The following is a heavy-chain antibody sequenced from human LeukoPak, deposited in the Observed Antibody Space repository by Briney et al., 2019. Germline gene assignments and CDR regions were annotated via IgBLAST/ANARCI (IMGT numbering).Heavy chain of an antibody. CDR3: ARDIDRVFNWFDP. CDR1: QYTFTDYA. Sequence: ASVKVSCKASQYTFTDYAVHWVRQAPGQRLEWMGWINAGNGNTKYSQKFQGRVTITRDTSASTVYMELSSLTSEDTAVYYCARDIDRVFNWFDPWGQGTLVTVSS. D-gene: IGHD6-13*01. J-gene: IGHJ5*02. V-gene: IGHV1-3*01. CDR2: INAGNGNT.